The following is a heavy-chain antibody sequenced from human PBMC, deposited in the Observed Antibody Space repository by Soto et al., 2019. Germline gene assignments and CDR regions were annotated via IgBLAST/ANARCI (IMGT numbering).Heavy chain of an antibody. CDR2: IWYDGSNK. J-gene: IGHJ3*02. Sequence: GGSLRLSCAASGFTFSSYGMHWVRQAPGKGLEWVAVIWYDGSNKYYADSVKGRFTISRDNSKNTLYLQMNSLRAEDTAVYYCAKEDSSGSSDAFDIWGQGTMVTVSS. CDR1: GFTFSSYG. D-gene: IGHD3-22*01. V-gene: IGHV3-33*06. CDR3: AKEDSSGSSDAFDI.